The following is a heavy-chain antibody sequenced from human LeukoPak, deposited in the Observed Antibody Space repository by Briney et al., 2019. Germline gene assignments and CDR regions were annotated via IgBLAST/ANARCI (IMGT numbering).Heavy chain of an antibody. V-gene: IGHV3-23*01. CDR1: GFPFSTYG. D-gene: IGHD2-15*01. Sequence: PGGSLRLSCAASGFPFSTYGMSWVRQAPGKGLEWVSAISNGGRTHYADSVKGRFTISRDNSKNTLYLQMNSLRAEDTAVYYCAKGYCSGGSCALDYWGQGTLVTVSS. CDR3: AKGYCSGGSCALDY. J-gene: IGHJ4*02. CDR2: ISNGGRT.